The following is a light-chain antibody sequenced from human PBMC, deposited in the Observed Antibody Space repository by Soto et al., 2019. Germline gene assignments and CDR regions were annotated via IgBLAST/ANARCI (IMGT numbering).Light chain of an antibody. Sequence: SYELTQPPSVSVAPGQTASITCGGNNIGSKSVHWYQQKPGQAPLLVVYDDSDRPSGIPERFSGSNSGNTATLTISRVEAGDEADYYCQVWDSRSDHVVFGGGTKLTVL. CDR2: DDS. J-gene: IGLJ2*01. V-gene: IGLV3-21*02. CDR1: NIGSKS. CDR3: QVWDSRSDHVV.